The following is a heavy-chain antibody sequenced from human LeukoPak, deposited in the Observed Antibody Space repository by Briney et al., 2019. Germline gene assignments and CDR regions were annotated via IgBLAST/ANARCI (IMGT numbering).Heavy chain of an antibody. Sequence: GGSLRLSCAASGFTFSSNYMSWVRQAPGKGLEWVSVIYSGDSTYYADSVEGRFTISRDNSKNTLYLQMNSLRAEDTAVYYCARDRGTVRGVIPYYYYMDVWGKGTTVTVSS. CDR1: GFTFSSNY. CDR2: IYSGDST. V-gene: IGHV3-53*01. D-gene: IGHD3-10*01. CDR3: ARDRGTVRGVIPYYYYMDV. J-gene: IGHJ6*03.